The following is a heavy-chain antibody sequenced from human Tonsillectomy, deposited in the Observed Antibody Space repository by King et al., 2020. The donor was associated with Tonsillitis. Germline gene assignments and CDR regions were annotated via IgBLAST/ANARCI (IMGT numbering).Heavy chain of an antibody. CDR3: ARGVAYGDYPDY. D-gene: IGHD4-17*01. J-gene: IGHJ4*02. CDR1: GGSISSGGYS. CDR2: IYYSGST. Sequence: QMQLQESGPGLVKPSQTLSLTCAVSGGSISSGGYSWRWIRQPPGKGLEWIGYIYYSGSTYYNPSLKSRVTISVDTSKNQFSLKLSSVTAADTAVYYCARGVAYGDYPDYWGQGTLVTVSS. V-gene: IGHV4-30-4*07.